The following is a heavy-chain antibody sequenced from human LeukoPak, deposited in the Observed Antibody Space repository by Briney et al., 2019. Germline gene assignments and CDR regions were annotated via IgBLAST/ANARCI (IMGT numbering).Heavy chain of an antibody. CDR1: GGSISSSSYY. V-gene: IGHV4-39*07. CDR2: IYFSGST. Sequence: SETLSLTCNVSGGSISSSSYYWGWIRQPPGKGLEWIANIYFSGSTYYNPSLKSRVTISSDTSKNHFSLRLNSVTAADTAMYYCARGLHYETFDFWGQGTLVTVSS. D-gene: IGHD4-17*01. J-gene: IGHJ4*02. CDR3: ARGLHYETFDF.